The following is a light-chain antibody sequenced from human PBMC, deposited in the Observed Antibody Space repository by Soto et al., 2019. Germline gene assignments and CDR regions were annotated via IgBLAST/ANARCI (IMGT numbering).Light chain of an antibody. Sequence: QSVLTPPPSVSSAPRQKVTISCSGSSSSIGNNDVSWYQQVPGTAPKLLIYDNNKRPSGIPDRFSGSKSGTSASLAISGLRSDDEADYFCATWDDSLNGFYVFGTGTKGTVL. J-gene: IGLJ1*01. CDR1: SSSIGNND. V-gene: IGLV1-51*01. CDR3: ATWDDSLNGFYV. CDR2: DNN.